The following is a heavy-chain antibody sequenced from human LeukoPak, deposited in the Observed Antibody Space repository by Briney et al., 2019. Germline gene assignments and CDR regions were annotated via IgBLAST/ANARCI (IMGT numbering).Heavy chain of an antibody. CDR2: IYSGGST. CDR1: GFTFSSNY. D-gene: IGHD3-22*01. CDR3: ARGFSSWSSGYWNLDY. J-gene: IGHJ4*02. Sequence: PGGSLRLSCAASGFTFSSNYMSWVRQAPGKGLEWVSVIYSGGSTYYSDSVRGRFTISRDNSKNTLYLQMNSLRAEDTAVYYRARGFSSWSSGYWNLDYWGQGTLVTVSS. V-gene: IGHV3-53*01.